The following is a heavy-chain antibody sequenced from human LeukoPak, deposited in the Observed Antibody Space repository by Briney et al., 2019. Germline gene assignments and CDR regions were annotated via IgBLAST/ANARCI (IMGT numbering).Heavy chain of an antibody. CDR2: ISSSGSTI. CDR1: GFTFSSYD. V-gene: IGHV3-48*03. J-gene: IGHJ4*02. CDR3: ARGPLGWLQLSFDY. Sequence: KPGGSLRLSCAASGFTFSSYDMSWIRQAPGKGLEWVSYISSSGSTIYYADSVKGRFTISRDNAKNSLYLQVNSLRAEDTAVYYCARGPLGWLQLSFDYWGERTLVTVSS. D-gene: IGHD5-24*01.